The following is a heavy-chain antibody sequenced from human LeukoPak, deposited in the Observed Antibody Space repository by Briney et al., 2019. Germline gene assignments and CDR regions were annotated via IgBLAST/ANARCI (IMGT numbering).Heavy chain of an antibody. Sequence: GGSLRLSCAASGFTFSSYAMSWVRQAPGKGLEWVSAISGSGDITLYADSVKGRFAISRDNSKNTLYLQMNRLRGEDTAVYFCAKRRDYCSGGTCGSEFFQHWGQGALVTVSS. J-gene: IGHJ1*01. CDR3: AKRRDYCSGGTCGSEFFQH. D-gene: IGHD2-15*01. CDR2: ISGSGDIT. V-gene: IGHV3-23*01. CDR1: GFTFSSYA.